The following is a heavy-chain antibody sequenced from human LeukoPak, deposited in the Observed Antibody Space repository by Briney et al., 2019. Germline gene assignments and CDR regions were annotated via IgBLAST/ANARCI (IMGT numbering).Heavy chain of an antibody. D-gene: IGHD3-10*01. CDR2: ISGSGGST. CDR3: AKDLGGYGSGSPDWFDP. V-gene: IGHV3-23*01. Sequence: QPGGSLRLSCAASGFTFSSYAMSWVRQAPGKGLEWVSAISGSGGSTYYADPVKGRFTISRDNSKNTLYLQMNSLRAEDTAVYYCAKDLGGYGSGSPDWFDPWGQGTLVTVSS. J-gene: IGHJ5*02. CDR1: GFTFSSYA.